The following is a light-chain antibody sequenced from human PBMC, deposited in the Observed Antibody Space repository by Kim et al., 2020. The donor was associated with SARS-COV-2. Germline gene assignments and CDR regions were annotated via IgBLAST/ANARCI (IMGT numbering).Light chain of an antibody. CDR3: QQYDKWPLT. CDR2: GAY. J-gene: IGKJ4*01. V-gene: IGKV3-15*01. CDR1: QSVSSN. Sequence: SPGKSATLSGRASQSVSSNLAWYQQSPGQGPRLLIYGAYTRATDVPARFSGSGSGTEFTLSISSLQSEDFALYYCQQYDKWPLTFGGGTKVDIK.